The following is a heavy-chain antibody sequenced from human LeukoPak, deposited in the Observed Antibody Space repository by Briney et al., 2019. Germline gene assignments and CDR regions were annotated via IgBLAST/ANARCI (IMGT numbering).Heavy chain of an antibody. CDR1: GFTFSSHG. CDR3: VRWGSGKVMDV. D-gene: IGHD7-27*01. J-gene: IGHJ6*04. CDR2: IWYDGSNK. Sequence: GGSLRLSCAASGFTFSSHGMHWVRQAPGKGLEWVAVIWYDGSNKYYADSVKGRFTISRDNSKNMLYVEMISLRAEDTAVYYCVRWGSGKVMDVWGKGTTVTVSP. V-gene: IGHV3-33*01.